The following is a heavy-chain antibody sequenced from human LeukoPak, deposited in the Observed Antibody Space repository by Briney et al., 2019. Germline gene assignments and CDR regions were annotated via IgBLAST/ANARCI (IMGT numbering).Heavy chain of an antibody. Sequence: GGSLRLSCAASGFTFSSYAISWVRQAPGKGLEWVAVIWYDGSNKYYADSVKGRFTISRDNSKNTLYLQMNSLRAEDTAVYYCARDSFFGHYSSSYYYYYMDVWGKGTTVTVSS. CDR2: IWYDGSNK. J-gene: IGHJ6*03. CDR1: GFTFSSYA. V-gene: IGHV3-33*08. D-gene: IGHD6-6*01. CDR3: ARDSFFGHYSSSYYYYYMDV.